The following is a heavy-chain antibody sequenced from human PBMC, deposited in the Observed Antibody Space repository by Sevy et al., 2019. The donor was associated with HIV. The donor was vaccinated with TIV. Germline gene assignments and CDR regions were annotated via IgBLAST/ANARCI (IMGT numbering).Heavy chain of an antibody. CDR1: GYTFTGYY. V-gene: IGHV1-2*02. D-gene: IGHD2-15*01. CDR2: INPNSGGT. CDR3: ARGLGYCSGGSCYSDYYYGMDV. Sequence: ASVKVSCKASGYTFTGYYMHWVRQAPGQGLEWMGWINPNSGGTNYAQKFQGRVTMTRDTSISTAYMELSRLRSDDPAVYYCARGLGYCSGGSCYSDYYYGMDVWGQGTTVTVSS. J-gene: IGHJ6*02.